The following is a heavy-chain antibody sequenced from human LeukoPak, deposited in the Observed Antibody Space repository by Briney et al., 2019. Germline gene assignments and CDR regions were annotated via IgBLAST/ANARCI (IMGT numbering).Heavy chain of an antibody. CDR1: GYTFTSYD. Sequence: ASVKVSCKASGYTFTSYDINWARQATGQGLEWIGWMNPNSGNTGYAQKFQGRVTITRNTSISTAYMELSSLRSEDTAVYYCARGYYGSGSYFLSYYYYYMDVWGKGTTVTVSS. CDR3: ARGYYGSGSYFLSYYYYYMDV. J-gene: IGHJ6*03. D-gene: IGHD3-10*01. CDR2: MNPNSGNT. V-gene: IGHV1-8*03.